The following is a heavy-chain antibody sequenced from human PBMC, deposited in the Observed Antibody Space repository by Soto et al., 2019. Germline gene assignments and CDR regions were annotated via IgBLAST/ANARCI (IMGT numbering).Heavy chain of an antibody. Sequence: GESLKISCQGSGYRFTNYWIGWVRQMPGKGLEWMGIIYPGDSDTKYSPSFQGQVTISADKSIGTAYLQWRSLKASDTAMYYCVRSRGAYSSSEDWYLVLWGRGALVTV. CDR3: VRSRGAYSSSEDWYLVL. CDR2: IYPGDSDT. J-gene: IGHJ2*01. V-gene: IGHV5-51*01. CDR1: GYRFTNYW. D-gene: IGHD6-6*01.